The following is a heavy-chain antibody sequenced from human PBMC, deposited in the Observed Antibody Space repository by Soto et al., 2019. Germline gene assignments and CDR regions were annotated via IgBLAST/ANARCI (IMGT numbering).Heavy chain of an antibody. CDR3: TKDKAVVTAISYYYGMDV. J-gene: IGHJ6*02. CDR2: IKSKPDGGTT. V-gene: IGHV3-15*07. CDR1: GFTFSNAW. D-gene: IGHD2-21*02. Sequence: EVQLVESGGGLVKPGGSLRLSCEASGFTFSNAWMNWVRQAPGKGLEWVGRIKSKPDGGTTDYAAHVKGRFTISRNDSKDTLYLKTNSLKTEDTAVYYCTKDKAVVTAISYYYGMDVWGQGTTVTVSS.